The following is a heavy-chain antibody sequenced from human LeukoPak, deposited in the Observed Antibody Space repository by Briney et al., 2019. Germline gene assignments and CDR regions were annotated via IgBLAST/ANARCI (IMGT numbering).Heavy chain of an antibody. CDR2: ISYDGGNK. J-gene: IGHJ4*02. D-gene: IGHD1-26*01. CDR3: AKDGNYSRYSGREDYFDY. V-gene: IGHV3-30*18. Sequence: TGGSLRLSCAASGFTFSSYVMHWARQAPGKGLEWGAVISYDGGNKYYADCVEGRFTISRDNSKNTLYLQMHSLTAEDTAVYYCAKDGNYSRYSGREDYFDYWGQGTLVTVSS. CDR1: GFTFSSYV.